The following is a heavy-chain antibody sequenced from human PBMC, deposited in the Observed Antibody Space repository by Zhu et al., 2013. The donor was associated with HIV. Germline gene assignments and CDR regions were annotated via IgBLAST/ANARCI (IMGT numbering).Heavy chain of an antibody. J-gene: IGHJ5*02. CDR2: ISAYNGDT. CDR1: VYTFSNYG. D-gene: IGHD3-22*01. Sequence: QVQLVQSGPEVKQPGASVKVSCKASVYTFSNYGVSWVRQAPGQGLEWVGWISAYNGDTKYTQKLQGRVTMTTDTSTSTAYMELRRLRSDDTAVYYCAQSYYDSSGRADWFDPWGQGTLVTVSS. CDR3: AQSYYDSSGRADWFDP. V-gene: IGHV1-18*04.